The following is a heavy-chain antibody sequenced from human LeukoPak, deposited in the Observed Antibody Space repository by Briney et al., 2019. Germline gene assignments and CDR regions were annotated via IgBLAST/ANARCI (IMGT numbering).Heavy chain of an antibody. CDR3: AREAYSSSPPDYYYYYGLDV. CDR2: IYTSGST. Sequence: SETLSLTCTVSGGSISSYYWSWIRQPAAKGLEWIGRIYTSGSTNYNPSLKSRVTMSVDTSKNQFSLKLSSVTAADTAVYYCAREAYSSSPPDYYYYYGLDVWGQGTTVTVSS. D-gene: IGHD6-13*01. V-gene: IGHV4-4*07. J-gene: IGHJ6*02. CDR1: GGSISSYY.